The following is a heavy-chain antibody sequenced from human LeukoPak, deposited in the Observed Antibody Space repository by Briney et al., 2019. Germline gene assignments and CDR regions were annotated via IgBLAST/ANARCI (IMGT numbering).Heavy chain of an antibody. D-gene: IGHD5-24*01. J-gene: IGHJ4*02. CDR3: AREGRDGYNYY. Sequence: SETLSLTCTVSGGSISSGGYYWSWIRQHPGQGLEWIGYIYYSGSTYYNPSLKSRVTISVDTSKNQFSLKLSSVTAADTAVYYCAREGRDGYNYYWGQGTLVTVSS. CDR2: IYYSGST. CDR1: GGSISSGGYY. V-gene: IGHV4-31*03.